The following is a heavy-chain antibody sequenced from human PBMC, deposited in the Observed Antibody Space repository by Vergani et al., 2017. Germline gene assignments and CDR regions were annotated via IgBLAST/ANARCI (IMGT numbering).Heavy chain of an antibody. CDR3: AREPYSSSWGFDY. CDR2: IYYSGST. Sequence: QVQLQESGPGLVKPSETLSLTCTVSGGSISSYYWSWIRQPPGKGLEWIGYIYYSGSTNYNPSLKSRVTISVDTSKNQFSLKLSSVTAADTAVYYCAREPYSSSWGFDYWGQGTLVTVSS. V-gene: IGHV4-59*01. CDR1: GGSISSYY. J-gene: IGHJ4*02. D-gene: IGHD6-13*01.